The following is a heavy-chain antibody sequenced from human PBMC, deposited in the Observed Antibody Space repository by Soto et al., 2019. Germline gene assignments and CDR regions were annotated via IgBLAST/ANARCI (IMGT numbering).Heavy chain of an antibody. Sequence: PGGSLRLSCAASGFTFSNAWMNWVRQAPGKGLEWVGRIKSKTDGGTTDYAAPVKGRFTISRDDSKNTLYLQMNSLKTEDTAVNYCTTGMEYNWNDAGYWGQGTLVTVSS. CDR1: GFTFSNAW. D-gene: IGHD1-1*01. V-gene: IGHV3-15*07. CDR3: TTGMEYNWNDAGY. J-gene: IGHJ4*02. CDR2: IKSKTDGGTT.